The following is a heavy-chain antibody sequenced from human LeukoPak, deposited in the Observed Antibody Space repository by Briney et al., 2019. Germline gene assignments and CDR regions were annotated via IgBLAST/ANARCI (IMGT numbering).Heavy chain of an antibody. CDR2: INHSGST. D-gene: IGHD5-12*01. J-gene: IGHJ6*03. CDR1: SGSFSGYY. V-gene: IGHV4-34*01. Sequence: SETLSLTCAVYSGSFSGYYWSWIRQPPGKELEWIGEINHSGSTTYNPSLKSRVTISVDTSKNQFSLKLNSVTAADTAVYYCARGGVGYSGYDYYYMDVWGKGTTVTVSS. CDR3: ARGGVGYSGYDYYYMDV.